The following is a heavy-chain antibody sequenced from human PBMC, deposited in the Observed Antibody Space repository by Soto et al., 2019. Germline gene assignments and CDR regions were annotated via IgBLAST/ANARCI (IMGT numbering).Heavy chain of an antibody. Sequence: EVQLVESEGGLVQPGGSLRLSCAASGFTFSYYWMHWVRLAPGQGLVWVSRIHSDGSSTTYADSVKGRLTISRDNAKNTLYLQMNSLRAEDTAVYYCARGDRGAFDLWGQGTMVTVSS. V-gene: IGHV3-74*01. J-gene: IGHJ3*01. CDR2: IHSDGSST. CDR1: GFTFSYYW. CDR3: ARGDRGAFDL. D-gene: IGHD2-21*02.